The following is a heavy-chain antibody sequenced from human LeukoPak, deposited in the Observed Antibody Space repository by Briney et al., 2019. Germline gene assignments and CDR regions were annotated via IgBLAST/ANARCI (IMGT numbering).Heavy chain of an antibody. J-gene: IGHJ6*03. Sequence: SETLSLTCTVSGGSISSGTYYWGWIRQPPGKGLGWIGSIYHSGSTYYNPSLKSRVTISVDTSKNQFSLRLSSLTAADTALYYCARDRKYYYHMDVWGKGTTVTVSS. V-gene: IGHV4-39*07. CDR1: GGSISSGTYY. CDR2: IYHSGST. CDR3: ARDRKYYYHMDV. D-gene: IGHD1-14*01.